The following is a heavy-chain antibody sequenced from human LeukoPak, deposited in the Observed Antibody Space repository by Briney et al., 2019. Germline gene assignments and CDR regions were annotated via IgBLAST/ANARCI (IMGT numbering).Heavy chain of an antibody. CDR1: GFTFSSCT. Sequence: GGSLRLSCAASGFTFSSCTMTWVRRAPGEGLEWVSAIGATGGDTYYADSVKGRFTISRDNSKNTLYLQMNSLRAEDTAIYYCAKDNTQVGIPFDYWGQGTLVTVSS. V-gene: IGHV3-23*01. D-gene: IGHD2-21*01. J-gene: IGHJ4*02. CDR2: IGATGGDT. CDR3: AKDNTQVGIPFDY.